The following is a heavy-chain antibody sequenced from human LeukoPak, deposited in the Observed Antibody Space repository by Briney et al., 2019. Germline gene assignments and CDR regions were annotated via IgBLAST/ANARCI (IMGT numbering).Heavy chain of an antibody. Sequence: GGSLRLSCAASGLTFSRYSMHWVRQAPGKGLEYVSAISNNGGSTYYAKSVKGRFIISRDNSKNTLYLQMGSLRAEDMAVYYCARTSIAAREADYWGQGTLVTVSS. CDR1: GLTFSRYS. J-gene: IGHJ4*02. CDR3: ARTSIAAREADY. D-gene: IGHD6-6*01. V-gene: IGHV3-64*01. CDR2: ISNNGGST.